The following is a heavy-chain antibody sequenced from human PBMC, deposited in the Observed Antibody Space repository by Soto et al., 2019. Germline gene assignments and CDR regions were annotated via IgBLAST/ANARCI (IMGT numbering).Heavy chain of an antibody. D-gene: IGHD1-7*01. CDR3: ARVAYQTREFDY. V-gene: IGHV4-31*03. CDR2: IYYSGGT. J-gene: IGHJ4*01. Sequence: PSETLSLTCTVSGGSINNGAYYWSWIRQLPGKGLEWIGYIYYSGGTYYNPSLKSRITISIDTSKNQFSLKLSSVTAADTAVFYCARVAYQTREFDYWGQGTLVTVSS. CDR1: GGSINNGAYY.